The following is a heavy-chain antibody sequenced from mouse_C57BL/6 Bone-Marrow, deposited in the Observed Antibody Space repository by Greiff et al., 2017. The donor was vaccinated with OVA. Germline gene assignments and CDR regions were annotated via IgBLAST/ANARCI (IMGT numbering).Heavy chain of an antibody. V-gene: IGHV1-81*01. Sequence: QVQLQQSVAELARPGASVKLSCKASGYTFTSYGISWVKQRTGQGLEWIGEIYPRSGNTYYNEKFKGKATLTADKSSSTAYMELRSLTSEDSAVYFCARQDYYGSSYRYFDVWGTGTTVTVSS. D-gene: IGHD1-1*01. CDR3: ARQDYYGSSYRYFDV. CDR1: GYTFTSYG. J-gene: IGHJ1*03. CDR2: IYPRSGNT.